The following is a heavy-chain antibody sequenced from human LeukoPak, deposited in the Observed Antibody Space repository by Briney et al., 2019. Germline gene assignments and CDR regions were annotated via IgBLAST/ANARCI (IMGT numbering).Heavy chain of an antibody. Sequence: SETLSLTCTVSGGSISSYYWSWIRQPPGKGLEWIGYIYYSGSTNYNPSLKSRVTISVDTSKNQFSLKLSSVTAADTAVYYRARRAVATIKAYYYYMDVWGKGTTVTVSS. CDR3: ARRAVATIKAYYYYMDV. D-gene: IGHD5-24*01. V-gene: IGHV4-59*01. CDR2: IYYSGST. J-gene: IGHJ6*03. CDR1: GGSISSYY.